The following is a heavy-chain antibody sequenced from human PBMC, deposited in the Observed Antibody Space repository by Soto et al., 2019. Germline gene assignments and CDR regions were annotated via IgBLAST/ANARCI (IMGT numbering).Heavy chain of an antibody. D-gene: IGHD3-22*01. CDR3: ARGSLQFYDNSFDY. V-gene: IGHV3-7*03. CDR1: GLSLIPYW. J-gene: IGHJ4*01. CDR2: INKDGRER. Sequence: GGSLRPSSGASGLSLIPYWMSWVRLAPGKGLEWVAIINKDGRERNDVDSVRGRFTSSRDNAQNSVLLQMNSLRSEDLAVYFCARGSLQFYDNSFDYWGHGT.